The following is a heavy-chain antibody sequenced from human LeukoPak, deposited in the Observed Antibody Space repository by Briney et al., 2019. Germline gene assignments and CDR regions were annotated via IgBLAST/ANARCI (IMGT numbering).Heavy chain of an antibody. CDR2: VIRDGSFT. J-gene: IGHJ4*02. V-gene: IGHV3-74*01. Sequence: PGESLRLSCAAPGFTFRSYWMHWVRQAPGKGLEWVSRVIRDGSFTNYADSVKGRFTISRDNAKNTLYLQMSSLRAEDTAVYFCVRDGDDFNFDYWGQGSLVTVSS. CDR1: GFTFRSYW. D-gene: IGHD5-24*01. CDR3: VRDGDDFNFDY.